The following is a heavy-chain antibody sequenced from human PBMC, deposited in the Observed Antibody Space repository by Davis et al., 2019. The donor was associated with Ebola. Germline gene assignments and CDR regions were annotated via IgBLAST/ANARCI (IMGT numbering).Heavy chain of an antibody. CDR1: GFTFGDYA. Sequence: SLKISCAASGFTFGDYAMHWVRQAPGKGLEWVSGISLNSDSIGYADSVKGRFTISRDNAKNTLYLQMNSLRAEDTAVYYCARVFGFQIDFRGQGTLVSVSS. V-gene: IGHV3-9*01. D-gene: IGHD2/OR15-2a*01. CDR3: ARVFGFQIDF. J-gene: IGHJ4*02. CDR2: ISLNSDSI.